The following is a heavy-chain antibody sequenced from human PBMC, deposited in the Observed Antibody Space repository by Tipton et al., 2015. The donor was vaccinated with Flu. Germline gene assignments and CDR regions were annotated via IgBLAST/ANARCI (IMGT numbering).Heavy chain of an antibody. D-gene: IGHD3-16*02. CDR2: IYGGDAT. V-gene: IGHV3-66*04. J-gene: IGHJ4*01. Sequence: SLRLSCAASGVVVNNNYMTWVRQAPGKGLEWVSVIYGGDATYYADSGEGRFTISRENFKKTVYLQFNSLRAEDTALYFCATRAFSDSRYSIYWGHGTLVTVSS. CDR3: ATRAFSDSRYSIY. CDR1: GVVVNNNY.